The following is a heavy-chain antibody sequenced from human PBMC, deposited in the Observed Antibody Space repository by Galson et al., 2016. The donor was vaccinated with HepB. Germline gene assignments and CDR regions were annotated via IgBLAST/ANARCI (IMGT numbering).Heavy chain of an antibody. Sequence: SLRLSCAASGYRFSGQAMHWVRQAPGKGLEWVAAISYHGSDKYYADSVTGRVTISRDNSNNTLYLQMNSLRAEDTAVYYCAKVPSMVRGFWGQGTMVTVSS. J-gene: IGHJ3*01. CDR2: ISYHGSDK. CDR1: GYRFSGQA. CDR3: AKVPSMVRGF. V-gene: IGHV3-30-3*01. D-gene: IGHD3-10*01.